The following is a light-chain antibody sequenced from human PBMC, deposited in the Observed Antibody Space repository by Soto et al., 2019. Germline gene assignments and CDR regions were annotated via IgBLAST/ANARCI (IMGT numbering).Light chain of an antibody. CDR1: QSFRGL. Sequence: EVVLKPSPVTLSLSPGERATLSCRASQSFRGLLAWYQQKPGQAPRLLIYDAYNRATGIPPRFSGSGSGTDFTLTISSLEPEDSAVYYCQQRHMWPITFGQGTRPEIK. CDR3: QQRHMWPIT. J-gene: IGKJ5*01. V-gene: IGKV3-11*01. CDR2: DAY.